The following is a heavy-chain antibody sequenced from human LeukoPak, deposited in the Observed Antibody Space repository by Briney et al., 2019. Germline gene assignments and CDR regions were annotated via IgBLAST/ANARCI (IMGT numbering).Heavy chain of an antibody. Sequence: GGSLRLSCAASGFTFSSYAMSCVRQAPGKGLEWVSAISGSGGSTYYADSVKGRFTISRDNSKNTVYLQMNSLRAEDTAVYYCAKDGQDAFDIWGQGTMVTVSS. CDR3: AKDGQDAFDI. CDR1: GFTFSSYA. CDR2: ISGSGGST. V-gene: IGHV3-23*01. J-gene: IGHJ3*02.